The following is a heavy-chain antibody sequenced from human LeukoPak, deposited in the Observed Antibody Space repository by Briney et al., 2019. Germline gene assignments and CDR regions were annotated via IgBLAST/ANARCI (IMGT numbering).Heavy chain of an antibody. D-gene: IGHD2-2*02. V-gene: IGHV1-2*02. CDR3: ARVKRRYCSSTSCYTLDY. Sequence: GASVKVSCKASGYTFTGYYMHWVRQAPGQGLEWMGWINPNSGGTNYAQKFQGRVTMTRDTSISTAYMELSRLRSDDTAVYYCARVKRRYCSSTSCYTLDYWGQGTLVTVSS. J-gene: IGHJ4*02. CDR2: INPNSGGT. CDR1: GYTFTGYY.